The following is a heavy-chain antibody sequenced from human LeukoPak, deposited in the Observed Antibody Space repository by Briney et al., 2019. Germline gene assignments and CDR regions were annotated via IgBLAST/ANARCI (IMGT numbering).Heavy chain of an antibody. Sequence: GGSLRLSCAASGFSLSSYAIHWVRQAPGKGLEWVATISYDGSKKYYADSVKGRFTISRDNSKNTLYLQMNSLRTEDTAVYYCARSAAAGRIVATFGYWGQGTLVIVSS. CDR1: GFSLSSYA. V-gene: IGHV3-30*04. J-gene: IGHJ4*02. D-gene: IGHD5-12*01. CDR3: ARSAAAGRIVATFGY. CDR2: ISYDGSKK.